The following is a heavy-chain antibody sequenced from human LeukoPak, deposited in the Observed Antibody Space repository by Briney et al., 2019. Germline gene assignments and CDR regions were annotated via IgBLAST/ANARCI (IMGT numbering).Heavy chain of an antibody. D-gene: IGHD3-10*01. J-gene: IGHJ4*02. Sequence: SETLSLTCTVSGGSISSYYWSWIRQPPGKGREWIGYIYYSGSTNYNPSLKSRVTISVDTSKNQFSLKLSSVTAADTAVYYCARGPRVWFGELIGPYFDYWGQGTLVTVSS. CDR2: IYYSGST. CDR3: ARGPRVWFGELIGPYFDY. CDR1: GGSISSYY. V-gene: IGHV4-59*08.